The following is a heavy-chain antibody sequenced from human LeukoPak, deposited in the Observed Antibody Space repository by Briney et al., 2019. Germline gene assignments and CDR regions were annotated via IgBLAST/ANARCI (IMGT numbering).Heavy chain of an antibody. CDR2: INHSGST. J-gene: IGHJ5*02. D-gene: IGHD4-17*01. CDR3: ARGERVYGDPGGGPECWFDP. CDR1: GGSVSSGSYY. V-gene: IGHV4-39*07. Sequence: SETLSLTCTVSGGSVSSGSYYWSWIRQPPGKGLEWIGEINHSGSTNYNPSLKSRVTISVDTSKNQFSLKLSSVTAADTAVYYCARGERVYGDPGGGPECWFDPWGQGTLVAVSS.